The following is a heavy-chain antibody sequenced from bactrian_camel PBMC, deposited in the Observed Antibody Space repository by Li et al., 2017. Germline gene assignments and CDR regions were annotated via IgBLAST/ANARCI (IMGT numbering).Heavy chain of an antibody. Sequence: HVQLVESGGGLVKPGGSLRLSCAVSGFTYSSYYMSWDRQAPGKGLEWVSRIYSDGTNTYYADSVKGRFTISRDNYRNRLYLQMNSLKTEDTAVYYCATNDYMAFWGQGTQVTVS. CDR3: ATNDYMAF. V-gene: IGHV3-2*01. D-gene: IGHD1*01. J-gene: IGHJ4*01. CDR1: GFTYSSYY. CDR2: IYSDGTNT.